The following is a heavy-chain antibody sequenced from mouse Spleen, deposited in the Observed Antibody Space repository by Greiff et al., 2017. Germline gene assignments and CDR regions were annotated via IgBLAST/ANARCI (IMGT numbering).Heavy chain of an antibody. V-gene: IGHV5-17*01. Sequence: EVMLVESGGGLVKPGGSLKLSCAASGFTFSDYGMHWVRQAPEKGLEWVAYISSGSSTIYYADTVKGRFTISRDNAKNTLFLQMTSLRSEDTAMYYCARSNSNFTPGHYFDYWGQGTTLTVSS. D-gene: IGHD2-5*01. J-gene: IGHJ2*01. CDR2: ISSGSSTI. CDR3: ARSNSNFTPGHYFDY. CDR1: GFTFSDYG.